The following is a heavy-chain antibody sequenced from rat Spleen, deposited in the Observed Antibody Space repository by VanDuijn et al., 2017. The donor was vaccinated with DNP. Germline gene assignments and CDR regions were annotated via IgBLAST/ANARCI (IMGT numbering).Heavy chain of an antibody. CDR3: ARHRTIMPYYYAMDA. CDR1: GFTFSDYY. V-gene: IGHV5-7*01. D-gene: IGHD1-12*01. J-gene: IGHJ4*01. CDR2: HSYNGRTP. Sequence: EVQLVESGGGLVQPGRSLNLSCAASGFTFSDYYMAWVRQAPPKGLEWVATHSYNGRTPYYRDSGKGRFTISRDNAQSTLYLQMDSLRSEDTATYYCARHRTIMPYYYAMDAWGQGASVTVSS.